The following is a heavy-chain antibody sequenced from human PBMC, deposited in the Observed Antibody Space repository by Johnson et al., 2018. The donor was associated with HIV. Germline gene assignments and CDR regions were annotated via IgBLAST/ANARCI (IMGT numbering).Heavy chain of an antibody. CDR2: ISYDGSNK. D-gene: IGHD3-16*02. CDR3: ARESIEGLSDAFDI. V-gene: IGHV3-30-3*01. J-gene: IGHJ3*02. Sequence: QVQLVESGGGVVQPGRSLRLSCAASGFTFSSYAMHWVRQAPGKGLEWVAVISYDGSNKYSADSVKGRFTISRDHSKHTLYLQMNSLRAEDTAVYYCARESIEGLSDAFDIWGQGTMVTVSS. CDR1: GFTFSSYA.